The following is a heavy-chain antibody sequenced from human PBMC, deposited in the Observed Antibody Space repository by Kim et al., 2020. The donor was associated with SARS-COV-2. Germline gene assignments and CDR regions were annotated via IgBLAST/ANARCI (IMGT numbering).Heavy chain of an antibody. J-gene: IGHJ4*02. CDR3: ARDYEHDYGDYATDY. CDR2: IYYSGST. CDR1: GGSISSYY. V-gene: IGHV4-59*13. D-gene: IGHD4-17*01. Sequence: SETLSLTCTVSGGSISSYYWSWIRQPPGKGLEWIGYIYYSGSTNYNPSLKSRVTISVDTSKNQFSLKLSSVTAADTAVYYCARDYEHDYGDYATDYWGQGTLVTVSS.